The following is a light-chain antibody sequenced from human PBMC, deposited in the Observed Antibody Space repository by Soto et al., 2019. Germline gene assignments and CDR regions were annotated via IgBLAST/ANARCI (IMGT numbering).Light chain of an antibody. CDR1: QSISSW. Sequence: DIQMTQSPSTLSASVGDRVTITCRASQSISSWLAWYQQRPGKAPKLLIYDGSTLESGVPARFSGSGSGTEFTLTISSLQPDDFGTYFCQEYDSYPWTFGQGTKGDI. V-gene: IGKV1-5*01. CDR3: QEYDSYPWT. CDR2: DGS. J-gene: IGKJ1*01.